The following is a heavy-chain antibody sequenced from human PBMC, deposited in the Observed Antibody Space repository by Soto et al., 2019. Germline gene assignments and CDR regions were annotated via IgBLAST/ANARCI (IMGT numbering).Heavy chain of an antibody. D-gene: IGHD3-16*01. J-gene: IGHJ6*02. CDR1: GFRLGSYE. Sequence: GGSLRLCCVSSGFRLGSYEMNWVRQAPGKGLEWVSYVSSGATTKLYTESVKGRFSISRDNANNVLFLQMNSLRVEDTAVYYCERSNHYDHYYYGLDVWGQGTAVTVYS. V-gene: IGHV3-48*03. CDR2: VSSGATTK. CDR3: ERSNHYDHYYYGLDV.